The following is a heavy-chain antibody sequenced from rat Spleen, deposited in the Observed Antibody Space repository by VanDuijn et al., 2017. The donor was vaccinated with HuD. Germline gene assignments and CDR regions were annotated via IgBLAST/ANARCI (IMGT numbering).Heavy chain of an antibody. J-gene: IGHJ2*01. CDR2: ISYDGTAT. CDR3: ARGGFFRF. Sequence: EVQLVESDGGLVQPGRSLKLSCAASGFTFSDYDMAWVRQAPTKGLEWVASISYDGTATYYRDSVKGRFTISRDSAKSTLYLQMDRLRSEDTATYYCARGGFFRFWGQGVMVTVSS. V-gene: IGHV5-17*01. CDR1: GFTFSDYD. D-gene: IGHD1-6*01.